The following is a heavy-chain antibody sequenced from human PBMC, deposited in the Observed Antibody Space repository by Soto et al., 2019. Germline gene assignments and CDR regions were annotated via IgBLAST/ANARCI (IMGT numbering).Heavy chain of an antibody. V-gene: IGHV3-33*01. CDR3: ASGPAKVTTGYFDY. Sequence: QVQLVESGGGVVQPGRSLRLSCAASGFSFSSYGMQWVRQAPGKGLECVAVIWYDGSNKYYADSVKGRFTISRDNSKNPLYLQMNSLRAEDTAVYYCASGPAKVTTGYFDYRGQGTLVTVSS. J-gene: IGHJ4*02. CDR1: GFSFSSYG. D-gene: IGHD4-17*01. CDR2: IWYDGSNK.